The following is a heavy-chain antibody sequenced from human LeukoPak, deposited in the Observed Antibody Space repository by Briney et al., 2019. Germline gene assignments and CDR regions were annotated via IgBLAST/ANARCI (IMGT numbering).Heavy chain of an antibody. CDR3: ARGPRGQWLALYYFDD. CDR1: GGSFSGCY. J-gene: IGHJ4*02. Sequence: SETLSLTCAVYGGSFSGCYWSWIRQPPGKGLEWIGEINHSGSTNYNPSLKSRVTISVDTSKNQFSLKLSSVTAADTAVYYCARGPRGQWLALYYFDDWGQGTLVTVFS. CDR2: INHSGST. V-gene: IGHV4-34*01. D-gene: IGHD6-19*01.